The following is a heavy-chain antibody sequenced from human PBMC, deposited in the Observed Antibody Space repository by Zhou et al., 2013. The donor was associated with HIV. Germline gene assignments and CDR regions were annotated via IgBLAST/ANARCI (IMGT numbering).Heavy chain of an antibody. CDR2: IHHSGST. D-gene: IGHD1-26*01. Sequence: QVQLQESGPGLVKPSETLSLICAVSGYSLISGYYWGWIRQPPGKGLEWIGNIHHSGSTYYNPSLKSRVTISVDTSKNQFSLKLSSVTAADTAVYYCAMGEGYFDYWGQGTLVTVSS. V-gene: IGHV4-38-2*01. J-gene: IGHJ4*02. CDR3: AMGEGYFDY. CDR1: GYSLISGYY.